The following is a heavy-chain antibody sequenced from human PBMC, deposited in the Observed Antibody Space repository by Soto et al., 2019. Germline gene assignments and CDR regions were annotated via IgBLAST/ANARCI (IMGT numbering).Heavy chain of an antibody. Sequence: QSQTLSLTCAISGDSVSSNSAAWNWIRQSPSRGLEWLGRPYYRSKWYNDYAVSVKSRITINPDTSKNQFSLQLNSVTPEDTAVYYCARDKILTGDPQYYFDYWGQGTLVTVSS. CDR3: ARDKILTGDPQYYFDY. V-gene: IGHV6-1*01. D-gene: IGHD7-27*01. J-gene: IGHJ4*02. CDR1: GDSVSSNSAA. CDR2: PYYRSKWYN.